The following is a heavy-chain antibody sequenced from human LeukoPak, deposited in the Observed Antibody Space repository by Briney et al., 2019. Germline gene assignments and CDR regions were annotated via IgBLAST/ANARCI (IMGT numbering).Heavy chain of an antibody. D-gene: IGHD2-2*01. CDR3: ARQERYCSSISCLDP. V-gene: IGHV3-21*01. CDR2: TSSSSSYI. J-gene: IGHJ5*02. CDR1: GFTFSSYS. Sequence: GGSLRLSCAASGFTFSSYSMSWVRQAPGKGLECVSSTSSSSSYIYYADSVRGRFTISRDNAKNSLFLQMNSLRAEDTAIYYCARQERYCSSISCLDPWGQGTLVTVSS.